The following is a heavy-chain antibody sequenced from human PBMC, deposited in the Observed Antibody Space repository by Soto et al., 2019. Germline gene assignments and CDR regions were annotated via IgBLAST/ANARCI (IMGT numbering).Heavy chain of an antibody. J-gene: IGHJ3*02. V-gene: IGHV4-34*02. CDR2: INHSGFT. D-gene: IGHD1-26*01. CDR3: VRGRAFMSRVAFDI. CDR1: GGSFSDYY. Sequence: QVQLQQRGAGLLKPSETLSLTCAVLGGSFSDYYWTWIRQPPGKGLEWIGEINHSGFTSYNPSLKSRLTLLVATSTREFSLNLSSVTAADTAAYHCVRGRAFMSRVAFDIGGQGTMVTVSS.